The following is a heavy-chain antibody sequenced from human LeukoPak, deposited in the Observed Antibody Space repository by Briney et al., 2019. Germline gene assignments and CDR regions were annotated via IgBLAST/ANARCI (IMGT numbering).Heavy chain of an antibody. CDR1: GGSFSGYY. CDR3: ARGKTGRRFDY. V-gene: IGHV4-34*01. J-gene: IGHJ4*02. D-gene: IGHD7-27*01. CDR2: INHSGST. Sequence: SATLSLTCAVYGGSFSGYYWSWIRQPPGKGLEWIGEINHSGSTNYNPSLKSRVTISVDTSKNQFSLKLSSVTAADTAVYYCARGKTGRRFDYWGQGTLVTVSS.